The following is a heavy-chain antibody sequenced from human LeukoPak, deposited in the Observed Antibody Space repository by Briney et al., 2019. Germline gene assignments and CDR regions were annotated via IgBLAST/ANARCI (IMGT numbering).Heavy chain of an antibody. Sequence: ESPEISRNGSGYSFPTYWIRRVRQMPGKGLEWMGTIYPGDSDTRHSPSFQGQVTISADKSTSIAYLQWSSLKASDTAIYYCARRTAYMEYFDLWGRGTLVSVSS. J-gene: IGHJ2*01. D-gene: IGHD3-16*01. CDR3: ARRTAYMEYFDL. CDR1: GYSFPTYW. CDR2: IYPGDSDT. V-gene: IGHV5-51*01.